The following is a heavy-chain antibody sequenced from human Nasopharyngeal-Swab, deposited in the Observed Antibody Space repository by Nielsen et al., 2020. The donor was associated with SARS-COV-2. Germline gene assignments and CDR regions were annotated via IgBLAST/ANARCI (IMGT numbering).Heavy chain of an antibody. Sequence: GGSLRLSCVASGFTLCDHYMDWVRQSPGKGLEWVGCSRDKANGYTTEYAASVKGRFTISRDDSKNSLYMQMNSLQTEDTAVYYCTCAPETTTHPAYWGQGTLVTVSS. CDR1: GFTLCDHY. V-gene: IGHV3-72*01. J-gene: IGHJ4*02. D-gene: IGHD4-17*01. CDR2: SRDKANGYTT. CDR3: TCAPETTTHPAY.